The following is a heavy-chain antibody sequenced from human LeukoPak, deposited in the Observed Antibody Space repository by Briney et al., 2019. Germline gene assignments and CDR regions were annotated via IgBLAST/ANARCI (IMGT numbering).Heavy chain of an antibody. D-gene: IGHD6-13*01. V-gene: IGHV2-70*11. Sequence: ESGPTLVNPTQTLTLTCTFSGFSLSTSGMCVSWIRQPPGKALEWLARIDWDDDKYYSTSLKTRLTISKDTSKNQVVLTMTNMDPVDTATYYCARSRIAAAGNWFDPWGQGTLVTVSS. CDR1: GFSLSTSGMC. CDR3: ARSRIAAAGNWFDP. J-gene: IGHJ5*02. CDR2: IDWDDDK.